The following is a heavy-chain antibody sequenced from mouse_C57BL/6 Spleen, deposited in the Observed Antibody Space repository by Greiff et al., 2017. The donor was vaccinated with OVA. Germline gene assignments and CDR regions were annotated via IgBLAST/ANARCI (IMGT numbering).Heavy chain of an antibody. Sequence: VQLQQPGAELVMPGASVKLSCKASGYTFTSYWMHWVKQRPGQGLEWIGEFDPSDSYTNYNQKFKGKSTLTVDESSSTAYMQLSSLTSEDSAVYYCARGRDDYPFDYWGQGTTLTVSS. V-gene: IGHV1-69*01. CDR3: ARGRDDYPFDY. D-gene: IGHD2-4*01. CDR1: GYTFTSYW. J-gene: IGHJ2*01. CDR2: FDPSDSYT.